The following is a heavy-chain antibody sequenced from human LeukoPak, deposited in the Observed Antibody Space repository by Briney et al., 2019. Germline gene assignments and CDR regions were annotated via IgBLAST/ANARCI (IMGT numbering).Heavy chain of an antibody. J-gene: IGHJ5*02. D-gene: IGHD2-2*01. V-gene: IGHV4-30-4*08. CDR1: GGSISRGDYY. Sequence: SQTLSLTCTVSGGSISRGDYYWSWIRQSPGKGLEWIGCIYYSGSTYYYNPSLKSRITISVDTSKNQFSLKLSSVTAADTAIYYCASTDRSDTRCSGANWFDPWGQGTLVTVSS. CDR3: ASTDRSDTRCSGANWFDP. CDR2: IYYSGSTY.